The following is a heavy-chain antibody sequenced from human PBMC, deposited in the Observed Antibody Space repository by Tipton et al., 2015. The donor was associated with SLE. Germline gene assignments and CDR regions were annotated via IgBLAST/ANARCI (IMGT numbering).Heavy chain of an antibody. V-gene: IGHV3-33*06. J-gene: IGHJ2*01. CDR1: GFTFSHYA. D-gene: IGHD3-16*01. Sequence: SLRLSCAASGFTFSHYAMHWVRQAPGKGLEWVAVIQYDGSQQYTADSVRGRFTISRDNSKNTLYLQLNSLRVEDTAVYYCAKSAFQGGELLRYFDLWGRGTLVTVSS. CDR3: AKSAFQGGELLRYFDL. CDR2: IQYDGSQQ.